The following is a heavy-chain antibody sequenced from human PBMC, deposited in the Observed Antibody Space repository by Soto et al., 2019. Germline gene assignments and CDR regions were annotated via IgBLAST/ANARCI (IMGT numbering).Heavy chain of an antibody. V-gene: IGHV4-59*01. CDR2: IYYTGST. D-gene: IGHD3-10*01. CDR3: ARQRGNYFDC. CDR1: GDSISTFY. Sequence: PSETLSLTCTVSGDSISTFYWSWIRQPPGKGLEWIGYIYYTGSTNYNPSLKSRVTMSVDTSKKQFSLKLTSVTAADTAVYYCARQRGNYFDCWGQGSLVTVSS. J-gene: IGHJ4*02.